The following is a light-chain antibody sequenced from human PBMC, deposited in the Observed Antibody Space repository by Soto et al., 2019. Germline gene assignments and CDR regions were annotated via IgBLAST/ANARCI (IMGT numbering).Light chain of an antibody. Sequence: QSVLTQPASVSGSPGQSITISCTGTSSDVGSYNLVSWYQQHPGKAPKLMIYEVSKRPSGVSNRFSGSKSGNTASLTISGLQAEDEADYYCCSYAGSITPLIFGTATNVRVL. CDR2: EVS. V-gene: IGLV2-23*02. CDR1: SSDVGSYNL. CDR3: CSYAGSITPLI. J-gene: IGLJ1*01.